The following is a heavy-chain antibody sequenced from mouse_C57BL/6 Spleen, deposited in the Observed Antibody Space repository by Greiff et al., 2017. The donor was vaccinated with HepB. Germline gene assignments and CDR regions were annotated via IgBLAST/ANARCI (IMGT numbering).Heavy chain of an antibody. V-gene: IGHV1-26*01. CDR3: ASYWDDYAMDY. CDR2: INPNNGGT. J-gene: IGHJ4*01. Sequence: VQLQQSGPELVKPGASVKISCKASGYTFTDYYMNWVKQSHGKSLEWIGDINPNNGGTSYNQKFKGKATLTVDKSSSTAYMELRSLTSEDSAVYYCASYWDDYAMDYWGQGTSVTVSS. D-gene: IGHD4-1*01. CDR1: GYTFTDYY.